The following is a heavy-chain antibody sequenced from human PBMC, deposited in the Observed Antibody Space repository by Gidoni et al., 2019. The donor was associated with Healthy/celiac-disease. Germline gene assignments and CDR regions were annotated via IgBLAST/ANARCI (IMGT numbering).Heavy chain of an antibody. CDR3: ARVGSGYGVNWFDP. J-gene: IGHJ5*02. CDR2: IYHSGST. Sequence: QVQLQESGPGLVKPSETLSLTCTVSGYSISSGYYWGWIRQPPGKGLEWIGSIYHSGSTYYNPSLKSRVTISVDTSKNQFSLKLSSVTAADTAVYYCARVGSGYGVNWFDPWGQGTLVTVSS. CDR1: GYSISSGYY. V-gene: IGHV4-38-2*02. D-gene: IGHD5-12*01.